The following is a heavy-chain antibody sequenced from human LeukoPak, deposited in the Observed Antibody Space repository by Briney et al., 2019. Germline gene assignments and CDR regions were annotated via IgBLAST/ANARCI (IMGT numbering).Heavy chain of an antibody. Sequence: VTVSRMPSGYTFTSYYTHCGRQAPGPGREAMGISNPSGDSTSYEQEFQGRVTMNKDISTRTVYMEQSSLRSADPAVYYCARGSYVDTDMVLGLFPPWGQGPLL. CDR1: GYTFTSYY. J-gene: IGHJ5*02. V-gene: IGHV1-46*01. D-gene: IGHD5-18*01. CDR3: ARGSYVDTDMVLGLFPP. CDR2: SNPSGDST.